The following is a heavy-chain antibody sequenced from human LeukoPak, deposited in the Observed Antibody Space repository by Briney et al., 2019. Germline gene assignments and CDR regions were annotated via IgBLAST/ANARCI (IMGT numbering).Heavy chain of an antibody. CDR1: GFTFSSYA. V-gene: IGHV3-30-3*01. CDR3: ARSKQFGGVCYYYYYGMDV. Sequence: GRSLRLSCAASGFTFSSYAMHWVRQAPGKGLEWVAVISYDGSNKYYADSVKGRFTISRDNSKNTLYLQMNSLRAEDTAVYYCARSKQFGGVCYYYYYGMDVWGQGTTVTVSS. D-gene: IGHD3-16*01. J-gene: IGHJ6*02. CDR2: ISYDGSNK.